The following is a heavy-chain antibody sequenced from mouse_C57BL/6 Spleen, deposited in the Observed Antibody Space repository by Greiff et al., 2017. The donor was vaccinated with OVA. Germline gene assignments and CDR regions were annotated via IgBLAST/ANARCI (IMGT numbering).Heavy chain of an antibody. Sequence: QVQLQQSGAELVRPGSSVKLSCKDSYFAFMASAMHWVKPRPGPGLEFIFSFTLYSDATEYSENFKGKATLTANTSSSTAYMELSSLTSEDSAVYYCASYDGGFAYWGQGTLVTVSA. CDR3: ASYDGGFAY. D-gene: IGHD2-3*01. CDR2: FTLYSDAT. J-gene: IGHJ3*01. CDR1: YFAFMASA. V-gene: IGHV1-49*01.